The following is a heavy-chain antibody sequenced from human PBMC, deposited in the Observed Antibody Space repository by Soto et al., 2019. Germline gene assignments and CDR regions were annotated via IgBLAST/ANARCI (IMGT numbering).Heavy chain of an antibody. J-gene: IGHJ6*03. CDR3: ARQFWSTASRGYYYYYMDV. V-gene: IGHV4-59*08. D-gene: IGHD3-3*01. CDR2: IYYSGST. Sequence: SETLSLTCTVSGGSISSYYWSWIRQPPGKGLGWIGYIYYSGSTNYNPSFKSRVTISVDTSKNQFSLKLSSVTAADTAVYYCARQFWSTASRGYYYYYMDVWGKGTTVTVSS. CDR1: GGSISSYY.